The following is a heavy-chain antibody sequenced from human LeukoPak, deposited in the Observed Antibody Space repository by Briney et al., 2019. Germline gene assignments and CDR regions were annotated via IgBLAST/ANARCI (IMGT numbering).Heavy chain of an antibody. CDR2: ISGSGGST. CDR3: AKGGDSSGYKAYCDY. CDR1: GFTFSSYA. Sequence: GGSLRLSCAASGFTFSSYAMTWVRRTPGKGLEWVSGISGSGGSTHYADSVKGRFTISRDNSKNTLYLEMNSLRAEDTAVYYCAKGGDSSGYKAYCDYWGQGTLVTVSS. V-gene: IGHV3-23*01. J-gene: IGHJ4*02. D-gene: IGHD3-22*01.